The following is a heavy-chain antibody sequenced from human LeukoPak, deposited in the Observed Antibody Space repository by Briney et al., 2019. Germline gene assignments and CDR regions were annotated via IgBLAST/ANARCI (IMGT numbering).Heavy chain of an antibody. V-gene: IGHV4-4*07. CDR1: GGSISSYY. Sequence: SETLSLTCTVSGGSISSYYWSWIRQPAGKGLELIGRIYTSGSTNYNPSLKSRVTMSVDTSKNQFSLKLSSVTAANAAVYYCARWSGGWSASAFDIWGQGTMVTVSS. D-gene: IGHD3-3*01. CDR3: ARWSGGWSASAFDI. CDR2: IYTSGST. J-gene: IGHJ3*02.